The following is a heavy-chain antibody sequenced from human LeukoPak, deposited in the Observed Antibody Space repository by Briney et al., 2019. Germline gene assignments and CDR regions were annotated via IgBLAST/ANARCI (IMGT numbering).Heavy chain of an antibody. CDR3: ARDAEGTSDY. CDR1: GYIFTSYT. D-gene: IGHD3-10*01. J-gene: IGHJ4*02. Sequence: ASMKVSCKTSGYIFTSYTISWVRQAPGQGPEWMGWISAYNGNTNYAQKLQGRITMTTDTSTNTAYMELRSLRSDDTAVYYCARDAEGTSDYWGQRTLVTVSS. V-gene: IGHV1-18*01. CDR2: ISAYNGNT.